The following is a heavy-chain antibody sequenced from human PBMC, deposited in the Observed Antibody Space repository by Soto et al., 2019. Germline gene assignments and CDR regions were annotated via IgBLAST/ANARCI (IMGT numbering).Heavy chain of an antibody. J-gene: IGHJ3*02. CDR3: ARRRRDDAFDI. CDR2: IYYSGST. CDR1: GGSISSSSYY. V-gene: IGHV4-39*01. Sequence: QLQLQESGPGLVKPSETLSLTCTVSGGSISSSSYYWGWIRQPPGKGLEWIGSIYYSGSTYYNPSRKSRVTTSADTSKNQFSLKLSSLTAADTAVYYCARRRRDDAFDIWGQGTMVTVSS.